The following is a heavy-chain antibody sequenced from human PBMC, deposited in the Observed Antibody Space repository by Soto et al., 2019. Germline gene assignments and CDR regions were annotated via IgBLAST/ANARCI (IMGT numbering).Heavy chain of an antibody. D-gene: IGHD3-16*01. J-gene: IGHJ6*02. CDR2: INGDNDNT. CDR1: GYTFTGHS. Sequence: ASVKVSCKASGYTFTGHSMHWVRRVPGQGLEWMGWINGDNDNTKYSQNFQGRVTITADISTTTAYMDLSSLRPEDTALYYCEKARLWGGDGYNSYYYNAMDVWGQGTTVTAP. CDR3: EKARLWGGDGYNSYYYNAMDV. V-gene: IGHV1-3*01.